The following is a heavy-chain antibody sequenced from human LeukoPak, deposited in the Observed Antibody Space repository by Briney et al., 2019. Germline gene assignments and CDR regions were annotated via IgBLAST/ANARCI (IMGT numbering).Heavy chain of an antibody. V-gene: IGHV4-39*07. CDR2: IYYSGST. CDR3: ASAHITRGVGATRFDY. CDR1: GGSISSSSYY. Sequence: SETLSLTCTVSGGSISSSSYYWGWVRQPPGKGLEWIGSIYYSGSTYYNPSLKSRVTISVDTSKNQFSLKLSSVTAADTAVYYCASAHITRGVGATRFDYWGQGTLVTVSS. D-gene: IGHD1-26*01. J-gene: IGHJ4*02.